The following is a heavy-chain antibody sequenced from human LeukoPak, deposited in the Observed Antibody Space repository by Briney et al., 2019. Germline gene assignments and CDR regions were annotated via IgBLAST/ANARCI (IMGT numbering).Heavy chain of an antibody. V-gene: IGHV3-48*03. D-gene: IGHD5-24*01. J-gene: IGHJ5*02. CDR3: ARAPLVLQYRWWFDP. Sequence: GGSLRLSCAASGFTFSSYEMNWVRQAPGKGLEWVSYISSSGTIIYYADSVKGRFTISRDNAKNSLYLQMNSLRAEDTAVYHCARAPLVLQYRWWFDPWGQGTLVIVSS. CDR1: GFTFSSYE. CDR2: ISSSGTII.